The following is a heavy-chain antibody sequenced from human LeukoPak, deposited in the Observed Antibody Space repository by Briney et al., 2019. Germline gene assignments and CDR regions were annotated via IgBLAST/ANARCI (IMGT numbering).Heavy chain of an antibody. CDR3: ARDPGHCSSTSCYKFFDY. V-gene: IGHV3-48*03. Sequence: LPGGSLRLSCAASGFTFSGFEMNWVRQAPGEGLEWVLYSSSSGSTIYYADSVKGRFTVSRDNAKNSLYLQMNSLRAEDTAVYYCARDPGHCSSTSCYKFFDYWGQGTLVTVSS. J-gene: IGHJ4*02. CDR2: SSSSGSTI. D-gene: IGHD2-2*02. CDR1: GFTFSGFE.